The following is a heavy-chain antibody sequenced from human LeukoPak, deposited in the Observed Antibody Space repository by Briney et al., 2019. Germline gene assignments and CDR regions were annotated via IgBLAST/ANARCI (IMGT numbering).Heavy chain of an antibody. V-gene: IGHV3-23*01. CDR3: AKVHRATMISPDAFDS. CDR2: ITGSGSPT. CDR1: GFTFSSFA. D-gene: IGHD5-24*01. J-gene: IGHJ3*02. Sequence: PGGSLRLSCAASGFTFSSFALHWVRQAPGKGLEWGSGITGSGSPTYYAESVKGRFTISRDNSKNTLYLQMNSLRAEDTAIYYCAKVHRATMISPDAFDSWGQGTLVTVSS.